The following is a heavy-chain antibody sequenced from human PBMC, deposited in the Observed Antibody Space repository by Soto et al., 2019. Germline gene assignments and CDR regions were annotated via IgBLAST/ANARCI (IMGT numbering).Heavy chain of an antibody. CDR2: FRSGGDDDTT. CDR3: AKKVNSGSGSQFFDY. D-gene: IGHD3-10*01. CDR1: GFTLSSHS. Sequence: GSLKLSRAASGFTLSSHSMGRVRQAPGKGLEWVSGFRSGGDDDTTYYADSVRGRFTISRDNSKNTLFLQMNSLRAEDTAIYYCAKKVNSGSGSQFFDYWGQGTLVTVSS. V-gene: IGHV3-23*01. J-gene: IGHJ4*02.